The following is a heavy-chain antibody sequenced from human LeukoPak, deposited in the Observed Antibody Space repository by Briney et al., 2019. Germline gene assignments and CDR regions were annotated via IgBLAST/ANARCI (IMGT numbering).Heavy chain of an antibody. CDR3: ARGDYFDSSGYSGASPFDY. D-gene: IGHD3-22*01. CDR2: ISVYNGNT. Sequence: ASVKVSCKASGYTFTSYGISWVRQAPGQGLEWMGWISVYNGNTNYAQKLQGRVTMTTDTSTTTAYMELRSLRSDDTAVYYCARGDYFDSSGYSGASPFDYWGQGTLVTVSS. V-gene: IGHV1-18*01. CDR1: GYTFTSYG. J-gene: IGHJ4*02.